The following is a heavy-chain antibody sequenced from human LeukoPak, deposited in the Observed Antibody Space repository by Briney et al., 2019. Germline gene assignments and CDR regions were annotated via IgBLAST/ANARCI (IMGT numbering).Heavy chain of an antibody. J-gene: IGHJ4*02. CDR1: GFTVSSNY. CDR2: IYSGGST. D-gene: IGHD3-9*01. V-gene: IGHV3-53*01. CDR3: NAYDILTERAFDY. Sequence: GGSLRLSCAASGFTVSSNYMSWVRQAPGKGLEWVSVIYSGGSTYYADSVKGRFTISRDNSKNTLYLQMNSLRAEDTAVYYCNAYDILTERAFDYWGQGTLVTVSS.